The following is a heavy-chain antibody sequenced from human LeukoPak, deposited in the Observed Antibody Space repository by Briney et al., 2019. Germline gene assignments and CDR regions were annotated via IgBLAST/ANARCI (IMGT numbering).Heavy chain of an antibody. D-gene: IGHD6-13*01. J-gene: IGHJ3*02. V-gene: IGHV1-69*13. Sequence: GASVKVSCKASGGTFSSYAISWVRQAPGQGLEWMGGIIPIFGTANYAQKFQGRVTITADESTSTAYMELSSLRSEDTAVYYCARDEAAAGTTGDAFDIWGRGTMVTVSS. CDR2: IIPIFGTA. CDR1: GGTFSSYA. CDR3: ARDEAAAGTTGDAFDI.